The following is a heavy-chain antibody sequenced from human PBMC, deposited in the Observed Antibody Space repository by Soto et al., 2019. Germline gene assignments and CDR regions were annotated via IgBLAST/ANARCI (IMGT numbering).Heavy chain of an antibody. CDR1: GFTFSSYA. V-gene: IGHV3-23*01. Sequence: EVQLLESGGGLVQPGGSLRLSCAASGFTFSSYAMGWVRQAPGKGLQWISVISSSGGSTYYADSVKGRFTIARDNSKDTLFLDMNSLRAEDSSVYYCARRDYVYIWGSYYYWGQGTLVTVSS. CDR3: ARRDYVYIWGSYYY. CDR2: ISSSGGST. D-gene: IGHD3-16*01. J-gene: IGHJ4*02.